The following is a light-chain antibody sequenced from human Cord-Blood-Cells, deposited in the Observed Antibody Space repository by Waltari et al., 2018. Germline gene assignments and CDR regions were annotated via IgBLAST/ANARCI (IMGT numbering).Light chain of an antibody. CDR2: WAA. CDR3: QQYYSTPYT. J-gene: IGKJ2*01. V-gene: IGKV4-1*01. CDR1: QSVLYSSNNKNY. Sequence: DIVMTQSPDSLAVSLGERATINCKSSQSVLYSSNNKNYLAWYQQKPGQPPTLLIYWAATRDSVVPDRFSGSGSGTDFTLTISSLQAEDVAVYYCQQYYSTPYTIGQGTKLEIK.